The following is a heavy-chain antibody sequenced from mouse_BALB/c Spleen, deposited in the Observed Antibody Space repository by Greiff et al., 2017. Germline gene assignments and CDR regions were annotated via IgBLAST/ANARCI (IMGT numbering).Heavy chain of an antibody. J-gene: IGHJ3*01. CDR2: IDPANGNT. CDR3: ARSDYDGGSWFAY. V-gene: IGHV14-3*02. Sequence: VQLKESGAELVKPGASVKLSCTASGFNIKDTYMHWVKQRPEQGLEWIGRIDPANGNTKYDPKFQGKATITADTSSNTAYLQLSSLTSEDTAVYYCARSDYDGGSWFAYWGQGTLVTVSA. CDR1: GFNIKDTY. D-gene: IGHD2-4*01.